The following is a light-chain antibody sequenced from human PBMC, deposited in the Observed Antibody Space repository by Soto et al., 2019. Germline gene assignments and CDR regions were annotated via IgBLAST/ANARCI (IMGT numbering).Light chain of an antibody. Sequence: DIHMTQSPPSLSASVGDRVTITCRASVSISSSLSWYQQKPGKAPNLLIYATSSLQTGVPSRFSGSGSGTDFTLTITSLQPEDSATYYCQHTHSFPLTFSGGTKVEIK. V-gene: IGKV1-39*01. CDR2: ATS. J-gene: IGKJ4*01. CDR1: VSISSS. CDR3: QHTHSFPLT.